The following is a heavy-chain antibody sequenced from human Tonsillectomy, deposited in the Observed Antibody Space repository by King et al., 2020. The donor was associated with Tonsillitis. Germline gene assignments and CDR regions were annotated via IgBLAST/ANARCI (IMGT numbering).Heavy chain of an antibody. D-gene: IGHD3-22*01. J-gene: IGHJ4*02. CDR1: GFTFDDYA. Sequence: VQLVESGGGLVQPGRSLRLPCAASGFTFDDYAMHWVRQAPGKGLEWLSGISWNSRNMGYADSVNGRFTISRDNAKNSLYLQMNSLRAEDTAFYYCAKDIGTYYDDSSGYSFDPYFDYWGQGTLVTVSS. CDR2: ISWNSRNM. CDR3: AKDIGTYYDDSSGYSFDPYFDY. V-gene: IGHV3-9*01.